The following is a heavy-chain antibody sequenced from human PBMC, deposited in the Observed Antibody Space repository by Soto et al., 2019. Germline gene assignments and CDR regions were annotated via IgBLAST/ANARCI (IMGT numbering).Heavy chain of an antibody. CDR1: GGSISSGGTGSY. CDR3: ASGHDASKVRY. D-gene: IGHD2-2*01. Sequence: QVQLQESGPGLVKPSQTLSLTCTVSGGSISSGGTGSYWTWIRQLPGTGLEWIGYIYYTGNTYYTPSLQSRPTITIYTSETQFSLTLTSVTAADTAVYFRASGHDASKVRYWGHGTQVTVSS. CDR2: IYYTGNT. J-gene: IGHJ4*01. V-gene: IGHV4-31*03.